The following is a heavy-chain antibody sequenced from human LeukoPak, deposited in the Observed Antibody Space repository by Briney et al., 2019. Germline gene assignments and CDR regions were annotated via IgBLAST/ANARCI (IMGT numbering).Heavy chain of an antibody. Sequence: SETLSLTCTVSGGSISTFYWSWIRERPGKGLEWSGYIYYRGTTNYNPSLKSRVTISVDTSKNQFSLKPSSVTAADTAVYYCARARTRYCSSTSCYRGGYYYGMDVWGQGTTVTVSS. V-gene: IGHV4-59*12. J-gene: IGHJ6*02. CDR2: IYYRGTT. CDR3: ARARTRYCSSTSCYRGGYYYGMDV. D-gene: IGHD2-2*01. CDR1: GGSISTFY.